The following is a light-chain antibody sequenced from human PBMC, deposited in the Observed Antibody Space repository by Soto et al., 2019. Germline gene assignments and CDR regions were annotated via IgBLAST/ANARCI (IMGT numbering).Light chain of an antibody. CDR1: QSVSSSY. CDR2: GAS. J-gene: IGKJ2*01. CDR3: QQYGSSPPMYT. Sequence: EVVLTQSPGTLSLSPGERAALSCRASQSVSSSYLAWYQQKPGQAPRLLIYGASIRATGIPDRFSGSGSGTDFPLTISRLEPEDCAVYYCQQYGSSPPMYTFGQGTKLEIK. V-gene: IGKV3-20*01.